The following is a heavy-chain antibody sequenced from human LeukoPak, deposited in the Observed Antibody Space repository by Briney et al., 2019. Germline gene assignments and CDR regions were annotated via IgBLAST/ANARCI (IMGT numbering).Heavy chain of an antibody. Sequence: GGSLQISCQGSGYSFTSYWIGWVRQMPGKGLEWMGIIYPGDSDTRYSPSFQGQVTISADKSISTAYLQWSSLKASDTAMYYCARRWDSSGPFDYWGQGTLVTVSS. CDR1: GYSFTSYW. J-gene: IGHJ4*02. V-gene: IGHV5-51*01. D-gene: IGHD6-25*01. CDR2: IYPGDSDT. CDR3: ARRWDSSGPFDY.